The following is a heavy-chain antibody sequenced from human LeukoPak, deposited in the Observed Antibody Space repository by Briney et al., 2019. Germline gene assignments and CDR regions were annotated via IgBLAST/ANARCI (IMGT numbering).Heavy chain of an antibody. J-gene: IGHJ4*02. Sequence: GGSLRLSCAASGFTFSKNIMSWVRQAPGKGLEWVGRIKSKTDGGTTDYAAPVKGRFTISRDDSKNTLYLQMNSLKTEDTAVYYCTTSGPHGSGSIKDYWGQGTLVTVSS. CDR2: IKSKTDGGTT. CDR3: TTSGPHGSGSIKDY. D-gene: IGHD3-10*01. CDR1: GFTFSKNI. V-gene: IGHV3-15*01.